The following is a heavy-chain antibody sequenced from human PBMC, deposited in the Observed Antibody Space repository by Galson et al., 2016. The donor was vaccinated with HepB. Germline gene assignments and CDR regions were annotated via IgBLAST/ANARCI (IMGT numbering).Heavy chain of an antibody. CDR3: AKISVQYSYHYWGFDY. CDR1: GFTFSTYA. J-gene: IGHJ4*02. CDR2: ISGSGDT. D-gene: IGHD5-18*01. V-gene: IGHV3-23*01. Sequence: SLRLSCAASGFTFSTYAMSRVHQAPGKGLEWVSGISGSGDTKFADSVKGRFTISRDNSKTTLYLQMNSLRVEDTAVYYCAKISVQYSYHYWGFDYWGQGTLVTVSS.